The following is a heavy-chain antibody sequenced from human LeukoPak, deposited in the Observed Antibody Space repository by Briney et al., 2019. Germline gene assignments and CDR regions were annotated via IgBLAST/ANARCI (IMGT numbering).Heavy chain of an antibody. Sequence: SETLSLTCTVSGGSISSGSYYWSWIRQPAGKGLEWIGRIYTSGSTNYNPSLKSRVTISVDTSKNQFSLKLSSVTAADTAVYYCARAPKTTAAGTSWGQGTLVTVSS. V-gene: IGHV4-61*02. J-gene: IGHJ4*02. CDR3: ARAPKTTAAGTS. CDR1: GGSISSGSYY. D-gene: IGHD6-13*01. CDR2: IYTSGST.